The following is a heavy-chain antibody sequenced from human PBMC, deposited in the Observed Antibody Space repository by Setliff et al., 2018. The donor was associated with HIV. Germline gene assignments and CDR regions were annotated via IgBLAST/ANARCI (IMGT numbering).Heavy chain of an antibody. CDR3: ARDFTGSGWYGNYYYGMDV. Sequence: SETLSLTCTVSGGSISSYYWGWIRQPPGKGLEWIGYIYYSGSTNYNPSLKSRVTISVDTSKNQFSLKLSSVTAADTAVYYCARDFTGSGWYGNYYYGMDVWGQGTTVTVSS. CDR2: IYYSGST. D-gene: IGHD6-19*01. J-gene: IGHJ6*02. V-gene: IGHV4-59*01. CDR1: GGSISSYY.